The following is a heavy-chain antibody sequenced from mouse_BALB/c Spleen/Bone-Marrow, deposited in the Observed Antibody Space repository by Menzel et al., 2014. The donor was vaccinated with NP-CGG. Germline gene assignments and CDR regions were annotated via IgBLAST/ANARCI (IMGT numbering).Heavy chain of an antibody. J-gene: IGHJ4*01. V-gene: IGHV5-6*01. D-gene: IGHD4-1*01. CDR2: ISSGGGYT. Sequence: EVQVVESGGDLVKPGGSLKLSCAASGFTFSTYGMSWVRQTPDKRLEWVATISSGGGYTYYPDSVKGRFTISRDNAKNTLYLQMSSLKSEDTAMYYCTRQGNWDHYAKDYWGQGTSVTVSS. CDR3: TRQGNWDHYAKDY. CDR1: GFTFSTYG.